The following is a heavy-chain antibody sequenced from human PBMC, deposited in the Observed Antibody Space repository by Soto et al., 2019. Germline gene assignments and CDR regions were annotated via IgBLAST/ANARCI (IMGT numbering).Heavy chain of an antibody. J-gene: IGHJ4*02. Sequence: GGSLRLSCAASGFTFSSYSMNWVRQAPGKGLEWVSYISSSSSTIYYADSVKGRFTISRDNAKNSLYPQMNSLRAEDTAVYYCASQSSEWLLFASWGQGTLVTVSS. V-gene: IGHV3-48*01. CDR2: ISSSSSTI. D-gene: IGHD5-12*01. CDR1: GFTFSSYS. CDR3: ASQSSEWLLFAS.